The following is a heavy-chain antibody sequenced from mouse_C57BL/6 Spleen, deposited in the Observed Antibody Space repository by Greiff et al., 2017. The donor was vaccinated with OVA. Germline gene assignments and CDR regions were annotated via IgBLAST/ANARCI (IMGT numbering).Heavy chain of an antibody. D-gene: IGHD2-4*01. CDR2: ISYDGSN. CDR3: ARTSYYDYGYAMDY. V-gene: IGHV3-6*01. CDR1: GYSITSGYY. Sequence: EVHLVESGPGLVKPSQSLSLTCSVTGYSITSGYYWNWIRQFPGNKLEWMGYISYDGSNNYNPSLQNRISITRDTSKNQFFLKLNSVTTEDTATYYCARTSYYDYGYAMDYWGQGTSVTVSS. J-gene: IGHJ4*01.